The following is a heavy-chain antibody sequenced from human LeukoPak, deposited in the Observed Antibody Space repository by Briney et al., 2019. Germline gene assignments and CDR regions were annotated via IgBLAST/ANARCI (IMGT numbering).Heavy chain of an antibody. J-gene: IGHJ5*02. CDR3: ATDLIHYYASGAKT. CDR1: GFTFSSYA. V-gene: IGHV3-23*01. D-gene: IGHD3-10*01. Sequence: GGSLRLSCAASGFTFSSYAMSWVRQAPGKGLEWVSAISGSGGSTYYADSVKGRFTISRDDSKNSLYLQMNSLRVEDSAVYYCATDLIHYYASGAKTWGQGTLVTVSS. CDR2: ISGSGGST.